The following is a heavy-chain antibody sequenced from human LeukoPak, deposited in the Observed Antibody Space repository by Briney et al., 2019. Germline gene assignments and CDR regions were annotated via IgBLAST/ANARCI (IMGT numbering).Heavy chain of an antibody. CDR3: AKGLIGAAAGANWFDP. Sequence: GGSLRLSCAASGFTFDDYAMHWVRQAPGKGLEWVSGISWNSGSIGYADSVKGRFTISRDNAKNSLYLQMNSLRAEDTALYYCAKGLIGAAAGANWFDPWGQGTLVTVSS. D-gene: IGHD6-13*01. CDR1: GFTFDDYA. V-gene: IGHV3-9*01. J-gene: IGHJ5*02. CDR2: ISWNSGSI.